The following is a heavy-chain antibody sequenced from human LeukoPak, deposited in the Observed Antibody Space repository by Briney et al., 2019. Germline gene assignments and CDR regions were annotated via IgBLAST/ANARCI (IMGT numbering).Heavy chain of an antibody. D-gene: IGHD3-10*01. J-gene: IGHJ5*02. CDR2: IYYSGST. CDR1: GGSISSSSYY. CDR3: ARLPYYYGSGGFDP. Sequence: SETLSLTCTVSGGSISSSSYYWGWIRRPPGKGLEWIGSIYYSGSTYYNPSLKSRVTISVDTSKNQFSLKLSSVTAADTAVYYCARLPYYYGSGGFDPWGQGTLVTVSS. V-gene: IGHV4-39*01.